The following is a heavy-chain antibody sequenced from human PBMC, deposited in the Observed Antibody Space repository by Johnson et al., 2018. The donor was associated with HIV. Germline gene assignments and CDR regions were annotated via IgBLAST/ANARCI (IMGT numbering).Heavy chain of an antibody. CDR3: ATGGSIGYFDWLSNFDI. V-gene: IGHV3-30*14. CDR1: GFTFSSYA. D-gene: IGHD3-9*01. J-gene: IGHJ3*02. Sequence: QVRLVESGGGVVQPGRSLRLSCAASGFTFSSYAMHWVRQAPGKGLEWVAVISYDGSNKYYADSVKGRFTISRDNSKNTLYLQMGSLITEDMAVYYCATGGSIGYFDWLSNFDIWGQGTMVTVSS. CDR2: ISYDGSNK.